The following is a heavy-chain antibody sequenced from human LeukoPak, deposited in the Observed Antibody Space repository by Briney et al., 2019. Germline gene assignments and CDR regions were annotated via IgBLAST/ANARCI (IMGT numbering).Heavy chain of an antibody. V-gene: IGHV4-34*09. D-gene: IGHD2-2*01. J-gene: IGHJ4*02. CDR3: ASSIVVVPAAMWDPALYYFDY. CDR2: INHSGST. CDR1: GGSFSGYY. Sequence: SETLSLTCAVYGGSFSGYYWSWIRQPPGKGLEWIGEINHSGSTNYNPSLKSRVTISVDTSKNQFSLKLSSVTAADTAVYYCASSIVVVPAAMWDPALYYFDYWGQGTLVTVSS.